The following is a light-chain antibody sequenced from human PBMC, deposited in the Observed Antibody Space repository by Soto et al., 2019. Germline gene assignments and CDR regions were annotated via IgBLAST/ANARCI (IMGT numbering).Light chain of an antibody. CDR2: DAS. V-gene: IGKV1-5*02. Sequence: DIQMTQSPSTLSASVGDRVTIICRASQSISNWLAWYQQKPGKAPVLLISDASTLESGVPSRFSGSRSGTEFTLTISSLQPSDFATYYCQQYNSYSPTFGLGTKVEVK. CDR3: QQYNSYSPT. CDR1: QSISNW. J-gene: IGKJ1*01.